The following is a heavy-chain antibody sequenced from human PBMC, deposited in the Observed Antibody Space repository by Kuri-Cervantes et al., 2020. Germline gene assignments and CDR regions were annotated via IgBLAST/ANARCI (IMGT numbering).Heavy chain of an antibody. D-gene: IGHD3-16*02. CDR3: ASFPSYRLGYFQH. CDR2: ISSSSSYI. CDR1: GFTFSSYS. J-gene: IGHJ1*01. Sequence: GGSLRLSCAASGFTFSSYSMNWVRQAPGKGLEWVSSISSSSSYIYYADSVKGRFTISRDNSKNTLYLQMNSLRAEDTAVYYCASFPSYRLGYFQHWGQGTLVTVSS. V-gene: IGHV3-21*04.